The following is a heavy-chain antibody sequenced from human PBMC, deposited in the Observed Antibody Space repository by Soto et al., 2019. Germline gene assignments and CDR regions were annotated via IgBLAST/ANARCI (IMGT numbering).Heavy chain of an antibody. V-gene: IGHV3-7*01. CDR2: IKYDGSVR. CDR1: GFTFSSSW. D-gene: IGHD1-1*01. CDR3: ARDGKGPFDI. Sequence: GGSLRLSCAASGFTFSSSWMNWVRQAPGKGLEWVANIKYDGSVRNYVDSVKGRFTISRDNAKSLLFLQMNSLRAEDTAVYYCARDGKGPFDIWGQGTMVTVSS. J-gene: IGHJ3*02.